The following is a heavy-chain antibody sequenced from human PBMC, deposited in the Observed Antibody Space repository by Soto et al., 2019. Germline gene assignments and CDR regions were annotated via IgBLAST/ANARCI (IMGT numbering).Heavy chain of an antibody. CDR1: RFTFSSFW. CDR3: ARAAYSSSQTFLFDP. CDR2: VNSDGSST. D-gene: IGHD6-13*01. Sequence: PGGSLRLSCAASRFTFSSFWFHWVRQAPGKGLVWVSHVNSDGSSTSYADSVKGRFTISRDNAKNTLYLQMNSLRAEDTAVYYCARAAYSSSQTFLFDPRAQGTLVTVSS. V-gene: IGHV3-74*01. J-gene: IGHJ5*02.